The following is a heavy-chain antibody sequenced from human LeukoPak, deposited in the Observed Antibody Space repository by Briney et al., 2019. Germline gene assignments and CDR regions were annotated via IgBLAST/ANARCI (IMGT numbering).Heavy chain of an antibody. D-gene: IGHD3-22*01. CDR2: IYYSGST. Sequence: SETLSLTCTVSGGSISSYYWSWIRQPPGKGLEWIGYIYYSGSTNYNTPLKSRVTISVDTSKNQFSLKLSSVTAADTAVYYCAVTYYYDSSGYDYWGQGTLVTVSS. CDR3: AVTYYYDSSGYDY. J-gene: IGHJ4*02. CDR1: GGSISSYY. V-gene: IGHV4-59*01.